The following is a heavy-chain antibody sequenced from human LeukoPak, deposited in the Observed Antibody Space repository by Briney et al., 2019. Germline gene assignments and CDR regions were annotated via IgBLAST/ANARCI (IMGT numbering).Heavy chain of an antibody. V-gene: IGHV1-69*13. CDR1: GGTFSSYA. J-gene: IGHJ6*02. CDR3: ARSWDIVVVVAATRGGYYYYYGMDV. D-gene: IGHD2-15*01. Sequence: SVTVSRKASGGTFSSYAISWVRQAPGQGLEWMGGIIPIFGTANYAQKFQGRVTITADESTSTAYMELSSLRSEDTAVYYCARSWDIVVVVAATRGGYYYYYGMDVWGQGTTVTVSS. CDR2: IIPIFGTA.